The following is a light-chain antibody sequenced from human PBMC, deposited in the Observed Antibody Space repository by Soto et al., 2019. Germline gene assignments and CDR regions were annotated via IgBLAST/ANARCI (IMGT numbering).Light chain of an antibody. J-gene: IGKJ5*01. CDR3: QQYGKSPQIT. V-gene: IGKV3-20*01. CDR1: QSVSSSY. CDR2: GAS. Sequence: EIVLTQSPGTLSLSPGERATLSCRAIQSVSSSYLAWYQQKPGQAPRLLIYGASSRATGIPDRFSGSGSGTDFSLTISRLEPEDFAVYYWQQYGKSPQITFGQGTRLEIK.